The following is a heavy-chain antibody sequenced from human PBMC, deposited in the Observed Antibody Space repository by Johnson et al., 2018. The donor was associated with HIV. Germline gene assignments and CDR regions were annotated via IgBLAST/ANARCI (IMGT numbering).Heavy chain of an antibody. CDR3: AKDPVARGFVFDGFDM. J-gene: IGHJ3*02. D-gene: IGHD5-12*01. CDR1: GFSFSSYG. Sequence: QVQLVESGGGVVQPGGSLRLSCAASGFSFSSYGMHWVRQAPGKGLEWVAFIQYEGDTKDYADSVKGRFNIFRDNSENTLYLQMNSLRAEYTAVYYCAKDPVARGFVFDGFDMWGQGTMVTVS. V-gene: IGHV3-30*02. CDR2: IQYEGDTK.